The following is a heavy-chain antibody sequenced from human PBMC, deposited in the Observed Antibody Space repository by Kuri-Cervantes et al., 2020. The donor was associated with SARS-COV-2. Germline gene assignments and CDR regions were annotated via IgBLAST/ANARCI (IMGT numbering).Heavy chain of an antibody. D-gene: IGHD2-21*01. CDR3: ARDRVGVQDF. V-gene: IGHV3-30*03. Sequence: GESLKISCAASGFIFTPSAMHWVRQAPGKGLEGVAVISHDGKNKEFLASGKGRFTISRDNSQNTLYLHMRSLRAEDTAMYYCARDRVGVQDFWGQGTLVTVSS. J-gene: IGHJ4*02. CDR1: GFIFTPSA. CDR2: ISHDGKNK.